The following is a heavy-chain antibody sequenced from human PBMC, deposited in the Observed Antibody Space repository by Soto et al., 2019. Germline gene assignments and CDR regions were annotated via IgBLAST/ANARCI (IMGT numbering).Heavy chain of an antibody. Sequence: EVQLVESGGGLVKPGGSLRLSCAASGFTFSSYSMNWVRQAPGKGLEWVSSISSSSSYIYYADSVKGRFTISRDNAKNSLYLQMNSLRAQDTAVYYCASTKHYYYSRAYYYYGMDVWGQGTTVTVSS. CDR1: GFTFSSYS. D-gene: IGHD3-22*01. V-gene: IGHV3-21*01. CDR2: ISSSSSYI. CDR3: ASTKHYYYSRAYYYYGMDV. J-gene: IGHJ6*02.